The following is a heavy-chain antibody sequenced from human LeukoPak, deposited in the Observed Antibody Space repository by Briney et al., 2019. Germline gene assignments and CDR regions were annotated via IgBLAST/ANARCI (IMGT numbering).Heavy chain of an antibody. Sequence: ASVKVSCEASGYTFSSYGIAWVRQAPGQGLEWMGWISGYNGNKNYAQKLQGRVSMTTDTSTTTAYMELRSLTSDDTALYYCARSSLGTITAGPFDYWGQGTLVTVSS. CDR1: GYTFSSYG. J-gene: IGHJ4*02. CDR3: ARSSLGTITAGPFDY. V-gene: IGHV1-18*01. CDR2: ISGYNGNK. D-gene: IGHD5-12*01.